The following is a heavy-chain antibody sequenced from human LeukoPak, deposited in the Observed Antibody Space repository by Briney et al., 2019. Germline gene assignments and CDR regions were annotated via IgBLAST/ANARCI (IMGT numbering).Heavy chain of an antibody. D-gene: IGHD6-19*01. CDR2: IYYSGST. CDR1: GGSISSYY. J-gene: IGHJ4*02. V-gene: IGHV4-59*01. Sequence: PSETLSLTCTVSGGSISSYYWSWIRQPPGKGLEWLGYIYYSGSTNYNPSLKSRVTISVDTSKNQFSLKLSSVTAADTAVYYCARTWGWYYFDYWGQGTLVTVSS. CDR3: ARTWGWYYFDY.